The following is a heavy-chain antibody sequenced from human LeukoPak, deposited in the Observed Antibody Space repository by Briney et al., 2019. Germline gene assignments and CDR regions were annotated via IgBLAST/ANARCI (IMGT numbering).Heavy chain of an antibody. CDR1: GFTFSDYA. CDR2: ISDTGRRT. D-gene: IGHD2-21*01. V-gene: IGHV3-23*01. J-gene: IGHJ4*02. Sequence: GSLRLSCAASGFTFSDYAMSWVRQAAGKGLEWVSGISDTGRRTYYTDSVKGRFTISRDDSKKTVYLQMDTLRAEDMAIYFCARHDSFIPFWGQGTLVTVSS. CDR3: ARHDSFIPF.